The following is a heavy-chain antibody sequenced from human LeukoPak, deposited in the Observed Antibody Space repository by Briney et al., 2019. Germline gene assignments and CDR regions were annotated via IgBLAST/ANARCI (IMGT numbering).Heavy chain of an antibody. Sequence: PGGSLRLSCAASGFTFSSYGMHWVRQAPGKGLEWVAFIRYDGSNKYYADFVKGRFTISRDNSKNTLYLQMNSLRAEDTAVYYCANIGYCSSTSCHKRDYWGQGTLVTVSS. CDR3: ANIGYCSSTSCHKRDY. V-gene: IGHV3-30*02. J-gene: IGHJ4*02. CDR1: GFTFSSYG. CDR2: IRYDGSNK. D-gene: IGHD2-2*02.